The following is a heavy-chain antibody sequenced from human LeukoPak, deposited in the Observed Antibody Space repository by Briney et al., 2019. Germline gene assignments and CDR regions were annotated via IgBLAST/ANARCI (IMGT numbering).Heavy chain of an antibody. CDR2: ISSSSSYI. Sequence: GGSLRLSCAASGFTFSSYSMNWVRQAPGKGLEWVSSISSSSSYIYYADSVKGRFTISRDNAKNSLYLQMNSLRAEDMALYYCAKDISRFGEPLYYFDYWGQGTLVTVSS. J-gene: IGHJ4*02. D-gene: IGHD3-10*01. CDR1: GFTFSSYS. CDR3: AKDISRFGEPLYYFDY. V-gene: IGHV3-21*04.